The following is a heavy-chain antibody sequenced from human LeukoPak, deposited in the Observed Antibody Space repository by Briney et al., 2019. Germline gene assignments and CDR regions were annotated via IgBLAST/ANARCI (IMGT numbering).Heavy chain of an antibody. D-gene: IGHD5-12*01. CDR1: GFTFSSYE. Sequence: GGSLRLSCAASGFTFSSYEMNWVRQAPGKGLEWVSYISSNGSTIYYADSVKGRFTISRDNAKNSLYLQMNSLRAEDTAVYYCARDFGGYDFFFDYWGQGTLVAVSS. CDR3: ARDFGGYDFFFDY. V-gene: IGHV3-48*03. J-gene: IGHJ4*02. CDR2: ISSNGSTI.